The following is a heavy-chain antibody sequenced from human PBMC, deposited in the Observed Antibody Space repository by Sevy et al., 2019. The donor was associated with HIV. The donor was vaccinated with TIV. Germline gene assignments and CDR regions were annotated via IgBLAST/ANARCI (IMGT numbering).Heavy chain of an antibody. CDR1: GGTYSSYA. CDR3: ASLNYGQ. J-gene: IGHJ4*02. CDR2: IIPVLRKT. Sequence: VKVSCKASGGTYSSYAITWVRQAPGQGLERMGRIIPVLRKTNFPQKFQGRVTITADESTRTIYMEMSSLRSKDTGVYYCASLNYGQWGQGTLVTVSS. V-gene: IGHV1-69*11. D-gene: IGHD3-16*01.